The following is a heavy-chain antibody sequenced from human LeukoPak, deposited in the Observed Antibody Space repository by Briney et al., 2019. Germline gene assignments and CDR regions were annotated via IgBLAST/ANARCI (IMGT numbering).Heavy chain of an antibody. V-gene: IGHV3-23*01. J-gene: IGHJ4*02. D-gene: IGHD6-19*01. CDR2: ISGSSGST. Sequence: AGSLRLSCAASGFTFSSYAMSWVRQAPGKGLEWVSAISGSSGSTYYADSVKGRFTISRDNSKNTLYLQMNSLRAEDTAVYYCAKDPGQWLVGYFDYWGQGTLVTVPS. CDR3: AKDPGQWLVGYFDY. CDR1: GFTFSSYA.